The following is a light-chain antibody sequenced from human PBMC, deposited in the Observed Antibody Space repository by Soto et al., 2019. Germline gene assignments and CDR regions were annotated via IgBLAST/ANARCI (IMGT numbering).Light chain of an antibody. V-gene: IGLV4-69*01. Sequence: QSALTQSPSASASLGASVKLTCTLSSGHSSYAIAWHQQQPEKGPRYLMKLNSDGSHSRGDGIPDRFSGSSSGAERYLTIYSLQSEDEADYYCQTWGTGIHVFGTGTKLTVL. J-gene: IGLJ1*01. CDR3: QTWGTGIHV. CDR1: SGHSSYA. CDR2: LNSDGSH.